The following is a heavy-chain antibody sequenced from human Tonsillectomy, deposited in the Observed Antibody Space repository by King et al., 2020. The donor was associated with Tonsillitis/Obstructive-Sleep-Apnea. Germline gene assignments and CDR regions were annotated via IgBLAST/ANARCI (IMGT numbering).Heavy chain of an antibody. CDR1: GYSFSSYW. Sequence: VQLVESGAEARKPGESLKISCKASGYSFSSYWIGWVRQMPGKGLEWMGIISRDDSDTRYSPSFQGQVTFSVDKSLTTAYLQWTSLRASDTATYYCARHEAEGYMDVWGKGTTVTVS. V-gene: IGHV5-51*01. D-gene: IGHD6-25*01. CDR2: ISRDDSDT. J-gene: IGHJ6*03. CDR3: ARHEAEGYMDV.